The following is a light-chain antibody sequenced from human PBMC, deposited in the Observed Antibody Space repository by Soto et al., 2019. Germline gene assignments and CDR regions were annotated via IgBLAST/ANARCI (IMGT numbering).Light chain of an antibody. CDR2: EVF. Sequence: QSVLTQPPAASGSPGQSVTISCTGTSNDIGAYNYVSWYQQRPGKAPKLLIYEVFRRPSGVPDRFSASKSGNTASLTVSGLQPEDEADYYCSSYAGRETGVFGTGTKVTVL. V-gene: IGLV2-8*01. CDR1: SNDIGAYNY. J-gene: IGLJ1*01. CDR3: SSYAGRETGV.